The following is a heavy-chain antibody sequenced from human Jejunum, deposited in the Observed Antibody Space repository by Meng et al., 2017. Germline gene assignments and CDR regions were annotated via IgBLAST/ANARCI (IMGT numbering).Heavy chain of an antibody. CDR3: ARGRYASFGFDS. J-gene: IGHJ4*02. CDR1: GFNFNSYW. V-gene: IGHV3-74*01. Sequence: GESLKISCAASGFNFNSYWMHWVRQAPGKGLVWVSRIKSDGSDTDYADSVKGRLTISRDNGKNILYLQMNTLRAEDTAVYYCARGRYASFGFDSWGQGTLVTVSS. CDR2: IKSDGSDT. D-gene: IGHD2-2*01.